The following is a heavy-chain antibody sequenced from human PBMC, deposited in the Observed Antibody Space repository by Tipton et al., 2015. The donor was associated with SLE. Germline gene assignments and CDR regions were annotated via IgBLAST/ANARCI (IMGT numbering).Heavy chain of an antibody. J-gene: IGHJ5*02. CDR1: GYTFTSYG. CDR3: ARDFRVNWFDP. CDR2: INPDNGNT. V-gene: IGHV1-18*01. Sequence: QSGAEVKKPGASVKVSCKASGYTFTSYGISWVRQAPGQGLAWMGWINPDNGNTNFAQYLQGRVIMTADTSTSTAYMELRRLTSEDTAVYYCARDFRVNWFDPWGQGTPVTVSS.